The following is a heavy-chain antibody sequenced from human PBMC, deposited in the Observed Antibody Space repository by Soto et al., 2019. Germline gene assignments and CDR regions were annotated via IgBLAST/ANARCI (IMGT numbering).Heavy chain of an antibody. CDR2: VYHSGST. CDR1: GGSISTNNW. Sequence: QVHLQESGPGLVNASGTLSLTCGVSGGSISTNNWWSWVRQTPGQGLEWIAEVYHSGSTNYNPSLKSRLTISVDQSKNQFSLWLTSVTAADSAVYYCARAKLCNSLSCPHSFDTWGQGTLVSVSS. J-gene: IGHJ4*02. CDR3: ARAKLCNSLSCPHSFDT. D-gene: IGHD2-2*01. V-gene: IGHV4-4*02.